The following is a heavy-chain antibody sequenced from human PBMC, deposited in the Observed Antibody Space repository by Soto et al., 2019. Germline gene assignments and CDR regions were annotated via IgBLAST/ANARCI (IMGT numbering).Heavy chain of an antibody. CDR2: ISGSSSST. CDR3: ARQARVADY. V-gene: IGHV3-11*06. J-gene: IGHJ4*02. CDR1: GFTFSDYY. Sequence: PGGSQRLSCAASGFTFSDYYMSWIRQAPGKGLEWVSYISGSSSSTNYADSVKGRFTISRDNAKSSLYLQMNSLRAEDTAVYYCARQARVADYWGQETLVTVSS.